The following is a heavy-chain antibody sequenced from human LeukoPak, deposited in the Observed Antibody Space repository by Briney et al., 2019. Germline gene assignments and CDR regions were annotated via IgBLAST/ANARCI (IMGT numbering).Heavy chain of an antibody. CDR2: VNPNSGDT. V-gene: IGHV1-2*02. Sequence: ASVKVSCKASGYTFTGYYLHWVRQAPGQGLEWMGCVNPNSGDTNYAQKFQGSVTMTRDTSISTVYTELSRLRSDDTAVYYCARASGSYWWFDSWGQGTLVTVSS. J-gene: IGHJ5*01. D-gene: IGHD1-26*01. CDR1: GYTFTGYY. CDR3: ARASGSYWWFDS.